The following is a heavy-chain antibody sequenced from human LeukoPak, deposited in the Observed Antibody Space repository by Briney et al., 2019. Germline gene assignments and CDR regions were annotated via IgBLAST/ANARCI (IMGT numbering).Heavy chain of an antibody. V-gene: IGHV1-69*05. D-gene: IGHD3-10*02. CDR3: ARNGLYVTHDY. CDR2: IIPIFGTA. CDR1: GGTFSSYA. J-gene: IGHJ4*02. Sequence: GSSVKVSCKASGGTFSSYAISWVRQAPGQGLEWMGGIIPIFGTANYAQKFQGRVTMTRDTSTSTVYMELSSLRSEDTAVYYCARNGLYVTHDYWGQGTLVTVSS.